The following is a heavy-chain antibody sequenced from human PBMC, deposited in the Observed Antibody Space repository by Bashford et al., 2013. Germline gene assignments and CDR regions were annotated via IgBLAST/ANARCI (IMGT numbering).Heavy chain of an antibody. CDR3: ARAAPYSRSSADY. CDR1: GFTFTGYY. Sequence: ASVKVSCKASGFTFTGYYIHWVRQAPGQGFEWMGWINANIGGTKYAQNFQARVTMTRDTSISTAYMELTRLTSDDTALYYCARAAPYSRSSADYWGQGTLVTVSS. D-gene: IGHD6-6*01. J-gene: IGHJ4*02. V-gene: IGHV1-2*02. CDR2: INANIGGT.